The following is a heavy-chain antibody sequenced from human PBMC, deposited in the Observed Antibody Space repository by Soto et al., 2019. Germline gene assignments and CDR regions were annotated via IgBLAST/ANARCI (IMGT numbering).Heavy chain of an antibody. V-gene: IGHV1-18*04. J-gene: IGHJ5*02. CDR1: GYTFTSYG. Sequence: ASVKVSCKASGYTFTSYGISWVRQAPGQGLEWMGWISAYNGNTNYAQKLQGRVTMTTDTSTSTAYMELRSLRSDDTAVYYCARESYYYDSSGYYHNWFDPWGQGTLVTVSS. D-gene: IGHD3-22*01. CDR2: ISAYNGNT. CDR3: ARESYYYDSSGYYHNWFDP.